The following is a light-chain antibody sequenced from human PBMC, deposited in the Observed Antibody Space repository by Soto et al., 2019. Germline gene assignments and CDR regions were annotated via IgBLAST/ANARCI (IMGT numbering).Light chain of an antibody. CDR2: KAS. J-gene: IGKJ1*01. CDR1: QSIDTW. V-gene: IGKV1-5*03. Sequence: DIQMTLSPSTLSASVGDRVTITCRASQSIDTWLGWHQQKPVQVPKLLISKASSLESGVPSRFSGSGSGTEFTLTISSLQPDDSANYYCQQYNSYRAFGQGTKVDIK. CDR3: QQYNSYRA.